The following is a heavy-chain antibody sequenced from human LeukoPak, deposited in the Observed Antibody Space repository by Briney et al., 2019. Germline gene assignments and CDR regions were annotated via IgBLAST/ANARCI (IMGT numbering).Heavy chain of an antibody. CDR1: GFTFSSYA. CDR2: ISGSGGST. CDR3: AKEYYYGSGSYYTKPYFFDY. V-gene: IGHV3-23*01. Sequence: GGSLRLSCAASGFTFSSYAMSWVRQAPGKGLEWVSAISGSGGSTYYADSVKGRFTISRDNSKNTLYLQMNILRAEDTAVYYCAKEYYYGSGSYYTKPYFFDYWGQGTLVTVSS. D-gene: IGHD3-10*01. J-gene: IGHJ4*02.